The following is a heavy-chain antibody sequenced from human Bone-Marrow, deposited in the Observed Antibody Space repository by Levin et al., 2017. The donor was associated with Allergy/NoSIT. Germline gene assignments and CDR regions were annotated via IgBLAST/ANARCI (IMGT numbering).Heavy chain of an antibody. D-gene: IGHD3-22*01. J-gene: IGHJ4*02. CDR1: FFTFILYS. V-gene: IGHV1-69*01. Sequence: SFTSSFFTFILYSLSWVRQAPGQGLEWMGGIIPIFGTANYAQKFQGRVTITADESTSTAYMELSSLRSEDTAVYYCARDHDSSGDYLFDYWGQGTLVTVSS. CDR2: IIPIFGTA. CDR3: ARDHDSSGDYLFDY.